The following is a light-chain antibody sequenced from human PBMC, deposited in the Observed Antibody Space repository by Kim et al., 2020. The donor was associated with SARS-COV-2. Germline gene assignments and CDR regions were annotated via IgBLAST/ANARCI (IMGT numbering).Light chain of an antibody. CDR2: WAS. CDR1: QSVLYSSNNKNY. Sequence: DIVMTQSPDSLAVSLGERATINCKSSQSVLYSSNNKNYLAWYQQKPGQPPKLLIYWASTRESGVPDRFSGSGSGTDFTLTISSLQAEDVAVYYCQQYYRPPYSFGQWNKLEIK. CDR3: QQYYRPPYS. J-gene: IGKJ2*03. V-gene: IGKV4-1*01.